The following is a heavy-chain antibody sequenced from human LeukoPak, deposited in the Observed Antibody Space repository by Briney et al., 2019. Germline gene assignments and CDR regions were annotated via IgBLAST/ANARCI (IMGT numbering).Heavy chain of an antibody. CDR1: GYTFTSYG. CDR2: ISGYNGNT. CDR3: ARGSTSRYYYDRSGYYRGAVDQ. D-gene: IGHD3-22*01. J-gene: IGHJ4*02. Sequence: GASVKVSCKASGYTFTSYGISWVRQAPGQGLEWMGWISGYNGNTNYAQKFQGRVTMTTDTSTSTAYMELRSLRSDDTAVYYCARGSTSRYYYDRSGYYRGAVDQWGQGTLVTVSS. V-gene: IGHV1-18*01.